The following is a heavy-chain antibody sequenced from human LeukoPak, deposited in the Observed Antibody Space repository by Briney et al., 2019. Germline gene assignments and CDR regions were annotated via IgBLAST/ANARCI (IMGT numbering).Heavy chain of an antibody. Sequence: GGSLRLSCAASGFTVSTNYMSWVRQAPGKGLEWVSTIYSGGSAYYADSVKGRFIISRDNSKNTLYLQMNSLRAEDTAVYYCARDHANYYDSSGYYYWGQGTLVTVSS. CDR1: GFTVSTNY. CDR3: ARDHANYYDSSGYYY. J-gene: IGHJ4*02. V-gene: IGHV3-66*01. D-gene: IGHD3-22*01. CDR2: IYSGGSA.